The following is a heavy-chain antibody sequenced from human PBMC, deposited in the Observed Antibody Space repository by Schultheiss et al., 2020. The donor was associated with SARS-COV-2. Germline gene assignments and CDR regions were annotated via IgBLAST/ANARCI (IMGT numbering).Heavy chain of an antibody. J-gene: IGHJ6*03. CDR2: ISGSGGST. D-gene: IGHD4/OR15-4a*01. CDR1: GFTFSTYG. V-gene: IGHV3-23*01. CDR3: ARAGLETMVLSGNYYYYMDV. Sequence: GGSLRLSCEVSGFTFSTYGMHWVRQAPGKGLEWVSAISGSGGSTYYADSVKGRFTISRDNSKNTLYLQMNSLRAEDTAVYYCARAGLETMVLSGNYYYYMDVWGKGTTVTVSS.